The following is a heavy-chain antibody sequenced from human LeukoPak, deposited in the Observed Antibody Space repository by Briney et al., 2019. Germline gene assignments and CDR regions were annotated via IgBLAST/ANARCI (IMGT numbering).Heavy chain of an antibody. D-gene: IGHD6-13*01. CDR2: IYYSGST. CDR3: ARDRGKYSSSWYLHFDY. CDR1: GGSISSGGYS. Sequence: PSETLSLTCTVSGGSISSGGYSWSWIRQHPGKGLEWIGYIYYSGSTYYKPSLKSRVTISVDTSKNQFSLKLSSVTAADTAVYYCARDRGKYSSSWYLHFDYWGQGTLVTVSS. V-gene: IGHV4-31*03. J-gene: IGHJ4*02.